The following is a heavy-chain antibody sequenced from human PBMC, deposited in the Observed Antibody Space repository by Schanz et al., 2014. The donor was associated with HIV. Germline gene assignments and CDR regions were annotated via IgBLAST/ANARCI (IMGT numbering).Heavy chain of an antibody. CDR1: GFIFSSYG. CDR2: IWYDGSNK. J-gene: IGHJ6*02. CDR3: AKGIMGATEYYYGMDV. V-gene: IGHV3-33*06. Sequence: QVQLVESGGGVVQPGRSLRLSCAASGFIFSSYGMHWVRQAPGKGLEWVAVIWYDGSNKYYADSVKGRFTISRDNSKNTLYLQVNSLRAEDTALYYCAKGIMGATEYYYGMDVWGQGTMVTVSS. D-gene: IGHD1-26*01.